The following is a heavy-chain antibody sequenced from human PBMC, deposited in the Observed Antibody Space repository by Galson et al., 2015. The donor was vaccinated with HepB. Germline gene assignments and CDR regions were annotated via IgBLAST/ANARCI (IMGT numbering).Heavy chain of an antibody. D-gene: IGHD5-18*01. CDR2: INHSGST. CDR3: AIKNRRIQLWAPSFDY. V-gene: IGHV4-34*01. CDR1: GGSFSGYY. Sequence: SETLSLTCAVYGGSFSGYYWSWIRQPPGKGLEWIGEINHSGSTNYNPSLKSRVTISVDTSKNQFSLKLSSVTAADTAVYYCAIKNRRIQLWAPSFDYWGQGTLVTVSS. J-gene: IGHJ4*02.